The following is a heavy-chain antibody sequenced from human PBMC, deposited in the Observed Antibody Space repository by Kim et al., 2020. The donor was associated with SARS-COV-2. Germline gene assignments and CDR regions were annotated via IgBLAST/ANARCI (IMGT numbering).Heavy chain of an antibody. Sequence: GGSLRLSCAASGFAFEDFGMHWVRQSPGKGLEWVCGISWSSTTVAYADSVKGRFTISRDNAKNFLYLQMEGLRADDTALYYCIKGWGATHEGDYLHYWGQGLFVTVSS. CDR1: GFAFEDFG. V-gene: IGHV3-9*01. D-gene: IGHD1-26*01. J-gene: IGHJ4*02. CDR3: IKGWGATHEGDYLHY. CDR2: ISWSSTTV.